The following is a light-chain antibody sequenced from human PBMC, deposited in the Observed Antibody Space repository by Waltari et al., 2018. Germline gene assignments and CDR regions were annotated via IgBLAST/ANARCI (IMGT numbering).Light chain of an antibody. J-gene: IGKJ1*01. V-gene: IGKV2-28*01. CDR2: LGS. CDR1: QSLLHSNGYNY. Sequence: DIVMTQSPLSLPVTPGEPASISCRSSQSLLHSNGYNYLDWYLQKPGQSPQLLIYLGSNRASGVPDRFSGSGSGTDCTLKINRVEAEDVGVYYCMQALQTPVTFGQGTKVEIK. CDR3: MQALQTPVT.